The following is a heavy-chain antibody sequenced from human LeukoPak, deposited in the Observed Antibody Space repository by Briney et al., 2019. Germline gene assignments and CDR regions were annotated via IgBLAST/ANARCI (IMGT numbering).Heavy chain of an antibody. J-gene: IGHJ4*02. V-gene: IGHV1-8*03. CDR1: GYTFTSYD. D-gene: IGHD5-12*01. CDR3: ARDRYSGYDWDFDY. CDR2: MNPNSGNT. Sequence: ASVKVSCKASGYTFTSYDINWVRQATGQGLEWMGWMNPNSGNTGYAQKFQGRVTITRNTSISTAYMELSRLRSDDTAVYYCARDRYSGYDWDFDYWGQGTLVTVSS.